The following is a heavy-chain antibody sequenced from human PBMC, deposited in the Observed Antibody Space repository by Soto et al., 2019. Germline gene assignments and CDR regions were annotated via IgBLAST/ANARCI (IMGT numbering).Heavy chain of an antibody. V-gene: IGHV3-23*01. D-gene: IGHD2-15*01. CDR3: AKLYGGNWCCDAFDI. J-gene: IGHJ3*02. CDR1: GFSFSSYA. CDR2: ITGSGDNT. Sequence: EVQLLESGGGLVQPGGSLRLSCAASGFSFSSYAMSWVRQAPGKGLEWVSSITGSGDNTYYADSVKGRFTSSRDNSRNKLYLQMNSLRAEDTAVYYCAKLYGGNWCCDAFDIWGQGTMVTVSS.